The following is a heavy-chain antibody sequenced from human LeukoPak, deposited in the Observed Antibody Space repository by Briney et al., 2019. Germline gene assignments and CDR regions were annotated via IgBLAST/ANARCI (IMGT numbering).Heavy chain of an antibody. J-gene: IGHJ3*02. CDR2: INHSGST. D-gene: IGHD4-17*01. Sequence: SETLSLTCAVYGGSFSGYYWSWIRQPPGKGLEWIGEINHSGSTNYNPSLKSRVTISVDTSKNQFSLKLSSVTAADTAVYYCARDRKDGDYFPAFDIWGQGTMVTVSS. CDR1: GGSFSGYY. CDR3: ARDRKDGDYFPAFDI. V-gene: IGHV4-34*01.